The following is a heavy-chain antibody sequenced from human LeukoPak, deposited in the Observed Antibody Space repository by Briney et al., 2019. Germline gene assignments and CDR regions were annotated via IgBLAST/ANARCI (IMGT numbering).Heavy chain of an antibody. V-gene: IGHV4-30-4*01. Sequence: PSQSLSLTCTVSSDSISSGDYYWSWIRQPAGKGLEFIGYINKNGGTYYNPPLKSRVSISIDTSKNQLSLKPTSVTAADTAVYFCAREHKSYGDYPYYFDSWGQGTLVTVSS. CDR3: AREHKSYGDYPYYFDS. CDR1: SDSISSGDYY. J-gene: IGHJ4*02. D-gene: IGHD4-17*01. CDR2: INKNGGT.